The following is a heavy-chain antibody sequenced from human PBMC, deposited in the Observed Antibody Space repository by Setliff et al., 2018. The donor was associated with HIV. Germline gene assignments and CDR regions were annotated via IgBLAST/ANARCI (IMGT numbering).Heavy chain of an antibody. Sequence: SVKVSCKASDDTFTRVGISWVRQAPGQGLEWVGAIFPRIGTTNHAQKFQGRVTITADKSTSTAYMELSSLRSEDTAVYYCARSPYYYGSGSYYSWFDPWGQGTLVTVSS. CDR2: IFPRIGTT. CDR1: DDTFTRVG. J-gene: IGHJ5*02. D-gene: IGHD3-10*01. V-gene: IGHV1-69*06. CDR3: ARSPYYYGSGSYYSWFDP.